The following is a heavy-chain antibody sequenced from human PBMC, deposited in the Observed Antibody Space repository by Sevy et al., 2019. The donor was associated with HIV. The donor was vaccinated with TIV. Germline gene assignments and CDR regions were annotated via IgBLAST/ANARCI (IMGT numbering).Heavy chain of an antibody. CDR3: ARGGHLPLDAFDI. J-gene: IGHJ3*02. CDR2: LFPGNSDV. D-gene: IGHD2-15*01. Sequence: GKSLTISCQASGYSFTAYWIGWVRQMPGKGLEWMGILFPGNSDVRTFQGQVTVSVDKSINTAYLQWGSLKASDSARYYCARGGHLPLDAFDIWGQGTKVTVSS. V-gene: IGHV5-51*01. CDR1: GYSFTAYW.